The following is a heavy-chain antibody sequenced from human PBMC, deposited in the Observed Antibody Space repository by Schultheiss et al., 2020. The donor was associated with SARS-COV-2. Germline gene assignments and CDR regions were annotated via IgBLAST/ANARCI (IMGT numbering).Heavy chain of an antibody. Sequence: GGSLRLSCAASGFTFSSYGMHWVRQAPGKGLEWVAVISYDGSNKYYADSVKGRFTISRDNSKNTLYLQMNSLRAEDTAVYYCARDGSGSYYRFWDYYYGMDVWGQGTTVTVSS. J-gene: IGHJ6*02. D-gene: IGHD3-10*01. V-gene: IGHV3-30*03. CDR1: GFTFSSYG. CDR3: ARDGSGSYYRFWDYYYGMDV. CDR2: ISYDGSNK.